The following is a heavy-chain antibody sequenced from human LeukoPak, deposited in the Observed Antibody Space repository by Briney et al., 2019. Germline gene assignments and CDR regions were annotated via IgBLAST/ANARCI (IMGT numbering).Heavy chain of an antibody. CDR1: GYTFTGYY. D-gene: IGHD3-9*01. CDR2: INPNHGDT. CDR3: ARSPHILTGENFDY. V-gene: IGHV1-2*02. Sequence: ASVKVSCKASGYTFTGYYMHWVRQAPGQGLEWMGCINPNHGDTNYAQKFQDRVSMTRDTSISTGYMNLSRLRSADTAVYYCARSPHILTGENFDYWGQGTLLTVSS. J-gene: IGHJ4*02.